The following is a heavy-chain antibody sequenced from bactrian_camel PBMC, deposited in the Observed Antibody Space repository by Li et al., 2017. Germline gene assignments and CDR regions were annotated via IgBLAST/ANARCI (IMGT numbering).Heavy chain of an antibody. D-gene: IGHD2*01. J-gene: IGHJ6*01. V-gene: IGHV3S31*01. CDR2: IDSAGGSA. Sequence: VQLVESGGGLVQPGGSLRLSCAASGFTFSSYSMSWVRQAPGKGLEWVSTIDSAGGSAYYADSVKGRFTISEDYAENTLYLQLNSLKTEDTAMCYCAKGRTFAEVVIGRAFGYWGQGTQ. CDR3: AKGRTFAEVVIGRAFGY. CDR1: GFTFSSYS.